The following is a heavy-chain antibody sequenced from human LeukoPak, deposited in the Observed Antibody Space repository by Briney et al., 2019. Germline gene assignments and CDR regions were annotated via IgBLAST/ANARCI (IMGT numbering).Heavy chain of an antibody. CDR3: ARDRDYFGYFDY. J-gene: IGHJ4*02. D-gene: IGHD2/OR15-2a*01. CDR1: GGSISSSSYY. V-gene: IGHV4-39*07. CDR2: IYYSGST. Sequence: SETLSLTCTVSGGSISSSSYYWGWIRQPPGKGLEWIGSIYYSGSTYYNPSLKSRVSISVDTSKNQFSLKLTSVTAADTAVYYCARDRDYFGYFDYWGQGTLVTVSS.